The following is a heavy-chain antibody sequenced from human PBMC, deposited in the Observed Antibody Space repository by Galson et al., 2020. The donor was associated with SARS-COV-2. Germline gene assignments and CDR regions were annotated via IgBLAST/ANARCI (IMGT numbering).Heavy chain of an antibody. V-gene: IGHV1-2*02. CDR3: AKDWLRGGLPDGSESLDY. CDR2: ISPNSGDT. D-gene: IGHD1-26*01. CDR1: GYTFTDYY. Sequence: ASVKVSCKTSGYTFTDYYMHWVRQAPGQGLEWVGWISPNSGDTTYAQKFQGRVTVTRDTSISTVYMELSRLRSDDPAVYYCAKDWLRGGLPDGSESLDYWGQGTLVTVSS. J-gene: IGHJ4*02.